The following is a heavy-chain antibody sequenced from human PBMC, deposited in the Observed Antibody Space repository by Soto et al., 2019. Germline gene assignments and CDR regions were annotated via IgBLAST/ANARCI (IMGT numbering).Heavy chain of an antibody. CDR3: GRRAETNGGNGFGADKQCLDF. CDR2: MNPNTGNS. V-gene: IGHV1-8*01. Sequence: GASVKVACKASGYTFTSYDICWVRQATGQGLEWMGWMNPNTGNSGYAQKFQGRVTMTSDTSMSTVHMELRSLRSEDTAVYYCGRRAETNGGNGFGADKQCLDFWGQGTLVTVSS. D-gene: IGHD3-16*01. J-gene: IGHJ4*02. CDR1: GYTFTSYD.